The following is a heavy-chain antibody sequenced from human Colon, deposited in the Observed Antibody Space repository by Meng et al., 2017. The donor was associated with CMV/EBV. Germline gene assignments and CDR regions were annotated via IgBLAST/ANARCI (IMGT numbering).Heavy chain of an antibody. V-gene: IGHV4-39*07. CDR1: GGSISSSAFY. CDR2: IYYSGTT. CDR3: ARDRVDGGSGSYYRGFVS. J-gene: IGHJ1*01. Sequence: GSLRLSCTVSGGSISSSAFYWGWIRQPPGKGLEWIGNIYYSGTTYQNPSLRSRVAISIDTSKNQFSLRLTSVTAADTAIYYCARDRVDGGSGSYYRGFVSWGQGTLVTVSS. D-gene: IGHD3-10*01.